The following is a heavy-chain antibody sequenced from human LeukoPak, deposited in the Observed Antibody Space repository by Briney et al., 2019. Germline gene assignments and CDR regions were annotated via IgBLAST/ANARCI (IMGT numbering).Heavy chain of an antibody. J-gene: IGHJ4*02. D-gene: IGHD6-19*01. Sequence: SETLSLTCAVSGDSISNNNWWSWVRQPPGKGLEWIAEIHQSGSTNYNASLKSRVTISIDKSKNQFSLKLTSVTAADTAVYHCASIQDRRTGWADWGQGTLVTVSS. V-gene: IGHV4-4*02. CDR1: GDSISNNNW. CDR2: IHQSGST. CDR3: ASIQDRRTGWAD.